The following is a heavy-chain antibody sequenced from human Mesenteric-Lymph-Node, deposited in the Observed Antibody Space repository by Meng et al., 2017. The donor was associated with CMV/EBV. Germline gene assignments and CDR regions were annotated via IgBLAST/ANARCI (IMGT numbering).Heavy chain of an antibody. D-gene: IGHD2-21*01. J-gene: IGHJ4*02. V-gene: IGHV3-48*04. Sequence: GESLKISCAASGFTFSSYSMNWVRQAPGKGLEWVSYISSSSSTIYYADSVKGRFTISRDNAKNSLYLQMNSLRAEDTAVYYCAKIITSCGAACSPDYWGQGSLVTVSS. CDR3: AKIITSCGAACSPDY. CDR1: GFTFSSYS. CDR2: ISSSSSTI.